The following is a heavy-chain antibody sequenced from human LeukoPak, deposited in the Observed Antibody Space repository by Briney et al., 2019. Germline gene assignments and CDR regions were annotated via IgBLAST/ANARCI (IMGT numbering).Heavy chain of an antibody. D-gene: IGHD1-1*01. CDR2: ISTSGTII. J-gene: IGHJ4*02. CDR1: GFTLSGYE. Sequence: PGGSLRLSCAASGFTLSGYEMNWVRQAPGKGLEWVSYISTSGTIIYYADSVKGRFTLSRDDSRNTVYLQLNNLRVEDTAIYYCAKANWVSNADAVWWGQGTQVTVSS. V-gene: IGHV3-48*03. CDR3: AKANWVSNADAVW.